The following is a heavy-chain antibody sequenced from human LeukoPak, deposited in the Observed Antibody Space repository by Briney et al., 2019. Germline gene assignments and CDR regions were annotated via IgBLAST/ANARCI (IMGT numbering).Heavy chain of an antibody. D-gene: IGHD2-21*02. CDR1: GGSINGHY. V-gene: IGHV4-59*11. J-gene: IGHJ5*02. Sequence: SETLSLTCTVSGGSINGHYWTWIRQPPGKGLEWIGFVYDNGNTNYNSSLQSRVTMSVDTPKNQLSLKMRSVTAADTAIYYCARVFRGVVTSNWFDPWGQGTLVTVSS. CDR2: VYDNGNT. CDR3: ARVFRGVVTSNWFDP.